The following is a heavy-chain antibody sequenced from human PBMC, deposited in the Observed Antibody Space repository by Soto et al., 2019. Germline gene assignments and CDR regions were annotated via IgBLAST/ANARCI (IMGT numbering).Heavy chain of an antibody. Sequence: PGGSLRLSCAASGFTFSSYAMSWVRQAPGKGLEWVSAISGSGGSTYYADSVKGRFTISRDNSKNTLYLQMNSLRAEDTAVYYCAKVVRGSVFTSSGMDVWGQGTTVTVSS. J-gene: IGHJ6*02. CDR1: GFTFSSYA. CDR2: ISGSGGST. V-gene: IGHV3-23*01. D-gene: IGHD5-12*01. CDR3: AKVVRGSVFTSSGMDV.